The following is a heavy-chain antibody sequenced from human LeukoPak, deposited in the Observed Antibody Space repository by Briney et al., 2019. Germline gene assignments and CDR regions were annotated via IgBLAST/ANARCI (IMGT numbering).Heavy chain of an antibody. D-gene: IGHD6-13*01. CDR3: ARVDHGQQLYFDY. CDR1: GYTFTDYY. V-gene: IGHV1-46*01. J-gene: IGHJ4*02. CDR2: ISPSGGSS. Sequence: GASVKVSCKASGYTFTDYYIHWVRQAPGQGLEWMGIISPSGGSSSYAQKFQGRVTMTRDTSISTAYMELSRLRSDDTAVYYCARVDHGQQLYFDYWGQGTLVTVS.